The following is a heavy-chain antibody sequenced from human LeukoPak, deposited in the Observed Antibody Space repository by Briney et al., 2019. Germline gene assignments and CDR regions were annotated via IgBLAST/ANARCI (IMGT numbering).Heavy chain of an antibody. CDR3: AGETTVTTFDY. J-gene: IGHJ4*02. CDR2: IYHSGST. D-gene: IGHD4-17*01. CDR1: GGSISSGGYY. V-gene: IGHV4-30-2*01. Sequence: SETLSLTCTVSGGSISSGGYYWSWIRQPPGKGLEWIGYIYHSGSTYYNPSLKSRVTISVDKSKNQFSLKLSSVTAADTAVYYCAGETTVTTFDYWGQGTLVTVSS.